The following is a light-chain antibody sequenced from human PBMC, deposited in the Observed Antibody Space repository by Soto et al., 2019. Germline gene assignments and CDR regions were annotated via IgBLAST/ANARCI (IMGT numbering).Light chain of an antibody. CDR2: RAS. CDR3: QQYDSSRT. J-gene: IGKJ1*01. CDR1: QSVSSNY. Sequence: SVLSQSPGTLSSSPGETATLSCRASQSVSSNYVAWYQQKPGQTPKVLIYRASSRATGIPDMFSGSWSGTDFTLTISRLGPEDFAMYCCQQYDSSRTFGQGTKVDIK. V-gene: IGKV3-20*01.